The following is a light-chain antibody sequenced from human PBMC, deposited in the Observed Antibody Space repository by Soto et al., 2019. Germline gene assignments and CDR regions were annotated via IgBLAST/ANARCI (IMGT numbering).Light chain of an antibody. Sequence: EIVLTQSPGTLSLSPGERATLSCRASQSVSSSYLAWYQQKPGQAPRLLSYGASGRATGIPDRFSGSGSGTDFTLTISRLEPEDFAVYYCQQYGSSPGITFGQGTRLEIK. V-gene: IGKV3-20*01. CDR3: QQYGSSPGIT. CDR2: GAS. CDR1: QSVSSSY. J-gene: IGKJ5*01.